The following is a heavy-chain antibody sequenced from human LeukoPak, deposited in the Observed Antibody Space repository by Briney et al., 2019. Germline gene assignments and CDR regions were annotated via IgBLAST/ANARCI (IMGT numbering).Heavy chain of an antibody. CDR3: ARGNYYGSGSPSEIDY. V-gene: IGHV3-64*01. D-gene: IGHD3-10*01. CDR2: ISSHGGST. J-gene: IGHJ4*02. Sequence: GGSLRLSSAASGFTFNNYAMHWVRQAPGQGLKYVSGISSHGGSTSYANSVKGRFTISRDSSKNTLYLQMGSLRAEDMAVYYCARGNYYGSGSPSEIDYWGQGTLVTVSS. CDR1: GFTFNNYA.